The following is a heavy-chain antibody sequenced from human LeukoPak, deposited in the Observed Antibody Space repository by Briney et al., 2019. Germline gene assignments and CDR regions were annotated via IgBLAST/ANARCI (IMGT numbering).Heavy chain of an antibody. Sequence: AGGPLTLSCAASGFTFSSYHINWVRQAPGKGLEWVSSISYNSENIYYADSVKGRFTISRDNAKNSLYLQMNSLRAEDTAVYYCARGLCGGDCYDYWGQGTLVTVSS. CDR2: ISYNSENI. CDR3: ARGLCGGDCYDY. J-gene: IGHJ4*02. V-gene: IGHV3-21*01. CDR1: GFTFSSYH. D-gene: IGHD2-21*01.